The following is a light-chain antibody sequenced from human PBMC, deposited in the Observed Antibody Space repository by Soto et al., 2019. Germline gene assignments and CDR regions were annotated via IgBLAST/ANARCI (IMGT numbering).Light chain of an antibody. CDR1: SSDVGGYHY. J-gene: IGLJ2*01. Sequence: QSALTQPASVSGSPGQSITIACTGTSSDVGGYHYVSWYQQYPGKAPKLLVYEVSNRPSGVSDRFSGSKSGNTASLTISGLQAEDEGDYYCSSYTTSSTLVVFGGGTQLTVL. CDR3: SSYTTSSTLVV. CDR2: EVS. V-gene: IGLV2-14*01.